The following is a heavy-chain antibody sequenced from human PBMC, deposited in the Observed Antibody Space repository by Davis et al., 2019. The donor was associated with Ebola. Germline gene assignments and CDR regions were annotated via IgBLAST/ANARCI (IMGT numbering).Heavy chain of an antibody. CDR1: GYTFTSYY. CDR2: INPSGGST. CDR3: AREKGTSVLSLLYGMDV. J-gene: IGHJ6*02. V-gene: IGHV1-46*01. D-gene: IGHD2-2*01. Sequence: ASVKVSCKASGYTFTSYYMHWVRQAPGQGLEWMGIINPSGGSTSYAQKFQGRVTMTRDTSTSTVYMELSSLRSEDTAVYYCAREKGTSVLSLLYGMDVWGQGATVTVSS.